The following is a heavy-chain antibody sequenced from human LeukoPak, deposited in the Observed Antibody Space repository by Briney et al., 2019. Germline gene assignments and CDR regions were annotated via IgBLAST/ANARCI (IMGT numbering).Heavy chain of an antibody. CDR3: ARGFSTIAAAGTIYYFDY. V-gene: IGHV1-46*01. Sequence: GASVTVSCKASGYTFTSYYMHWVRQAPGQGLEWMGIINPSGGSTSYAQKFQGRVTMTRDTSTSTVYMELSSLRSEDTAVYYCARGFSTIAAAGTIYYFDYWGQGTLVTVSS. CDR1: GYTFTSYY. CDR2: INPSGGST. D-gene: IGHD6-13*01. J-gene: IGHJ4*02.